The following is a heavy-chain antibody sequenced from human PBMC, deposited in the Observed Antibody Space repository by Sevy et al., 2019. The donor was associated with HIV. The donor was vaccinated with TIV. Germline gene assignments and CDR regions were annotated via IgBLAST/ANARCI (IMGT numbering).Heavy chain of an antibody. V-gene: IGHV1-8*02. J-gene: IGHJ6*02. D-gene: IGHD6-19*01. CDR2: MNTNTGNT. CDR3: ARVSGWHLRYGMDV. CDR1: GFNFASYD. Sequence: VSVKVSCKASGFNFASYDIYWVRQATGQGLEWMGWMNTNTGNTGFAQKFQGRVTMTRNTSITTAYMELSNLRSEDTAVYYCARVSGWHLRYGMDVWGQRTTVTVSS.